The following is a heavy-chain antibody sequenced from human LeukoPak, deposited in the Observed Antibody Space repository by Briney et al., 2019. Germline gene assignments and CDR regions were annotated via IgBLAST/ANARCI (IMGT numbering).Heavy chain of an antibody. CDR1: EFSFSTNW. J-gene: IGHJ4*02. CDR2: LNEDGSVK. CDR3: ANAPRSTVSY. V-gene: IGHV3-7*01. D-gene: IGHD2-2*01. Sequence: GRTLSLSCAASEFSFSTNWMHWVRQTSGKGLEWVAELNEDGSVKYYVDSVKGRFTISRDNAKSLLFLQMYNLRTEDTGVYFCANAPRSTVSYWGRGTLVTVSS.